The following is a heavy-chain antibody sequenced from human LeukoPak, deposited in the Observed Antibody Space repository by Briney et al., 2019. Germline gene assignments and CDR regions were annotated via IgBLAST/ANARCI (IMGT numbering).Heavy chain of an antibody. D-gene: IGHD2-2*01. Sequence: GGSLRLSCAASGFTFSSYSMNWVRQAPGKGLEWVSSISSSSSYIYYADSVKGRFTISRDNAKNSLYLQMNSLRAEDTAVYYCASQIQPAAAVTFDIWGQGTMVTVSS. CDR3: ASQIQPAAAVTFDI. V-gene: IGHV3-21*01. CDR2: ISSSSSYI. J-gene: IGHJ3*02. CDR1: GFTFSSYS.